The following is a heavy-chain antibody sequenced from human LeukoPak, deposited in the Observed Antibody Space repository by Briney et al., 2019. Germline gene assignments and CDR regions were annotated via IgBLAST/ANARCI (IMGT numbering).Heavy chain of an antibody. J-gene: IGHJ5*02. CDR1: GGSIRSLGYS. Sequence: SETLSLTCSVSGGSIRSLGYSWGWIRQPPVKGLEWIASMYYTGTTYYNPSLKSRVTMSVDTSKNQFSLNLTSVTAADTAVFYCARSVSAYAGRGWFDPWGQGTLVTVSS. CDR2: MYYTGTT. CDR3: ARSVSAYAGRGWFDP. V-gene: IGHV4-39*07. D-gene: IGHD5-12*01.